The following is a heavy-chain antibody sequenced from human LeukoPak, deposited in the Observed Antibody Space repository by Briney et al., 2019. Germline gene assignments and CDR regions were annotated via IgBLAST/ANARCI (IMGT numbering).Heavy chain of an antibody. D-gene: IGHD6-13*01. Sequence: GGSLRLSCAASGFTFSSYWMHWVRQAPGKGLVWVSRINTDGSSTSYADSVKGRFTISRDNAKNTLYLQMNSLRADDTAVYYCAKGGGSNWFSPLDYWGQGTLVTVSS. CDR3: AKGGGSNWFSPLDY. V-gene: IGHV3-74*01. CDR1: GFTFSSYW. CDR2: INTDGSST. J-gene: IGHJ4*02.